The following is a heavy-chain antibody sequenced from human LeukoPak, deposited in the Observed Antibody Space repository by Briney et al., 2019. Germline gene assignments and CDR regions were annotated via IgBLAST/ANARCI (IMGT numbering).Heavy chain of an antibody. D-gene: IGHD6-19*01. CDR2: ISWDGGST. CDR1: GFTFDDYA. J-gene: IGHJ4*02. CDR3: AKGHSSGWYFLDY. Sequence: GGSLRLSCAASGFTFDDYAMHWVRQAPGKGLEWVSLISWDGGSTYYADSVKGRFNISRDNSKNSLYLQMNSLRAEDTALYYCAKGHSSGWYFLDYWGQGTLVTVSS. V-gene: IGHV3-43D*03.